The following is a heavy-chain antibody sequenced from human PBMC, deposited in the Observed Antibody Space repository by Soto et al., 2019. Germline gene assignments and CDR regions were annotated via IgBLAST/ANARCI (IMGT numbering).Heavy chain of an antibody. CDR2: IYWDDDK. J-gene: IGHJ4*02. CDR3: AHKWLEYFDY. D-gene: IGHD6-19*01. V-gene: IGHV2-5*02. Sequence: QITLKESGPTLVKPTQTLTLTCTFSGFSLSTSGVGVGWIRQPPGKALEWLALIYWDDDKRYSPSLKSRLTLTKDPSKNQVVLTMTNIDPVDTATYYCAHKWLEYFDYWGQGTLVTVSS. CDR1: GFSLSTSGVG.